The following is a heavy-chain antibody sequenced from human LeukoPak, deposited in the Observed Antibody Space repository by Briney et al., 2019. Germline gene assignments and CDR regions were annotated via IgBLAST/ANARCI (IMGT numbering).Heavy chain of an antibody. J-gene: IGHJ3*02. CDR3: ARARLLWFGELLFGAFDI. Sequence: SETLSLTCTVSGGSISSGGYYWSWIRQHPGKGLEWIGYIYYSGSTYYNPSLKSRVTISVDTSKNQFSLKLSSVTAADTAVYYCARARLLWFGELLFGAFDIWGQGTMVTVSS. D-gene: IGHD3-10*01. V-gene: IGHV4-31*03. CDR2: IYYSGST. CDR1: GGSISSGGYY.